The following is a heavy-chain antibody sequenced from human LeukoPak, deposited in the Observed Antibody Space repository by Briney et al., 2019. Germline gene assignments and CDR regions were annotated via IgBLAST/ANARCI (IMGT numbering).Heavy chain of an antibody. CDR1: GFTFSSYS. CDR2: ISSSSSYI. CDR3: ARSASLNDFWSGYFDY. Sequence: GGSLRLSCAASGFTFSSYSMNWVRQAPGKGLEWVSSISSSSSYIYYADSVKGRFTISRDNAKNSLYLQMNSLRAEDTAVYYCARSASLNDFWSGYFDYWGQGTLVTVSS. D-gene: IGHD3-3*01. J-gene: IGHJ4*02. V-gene: IGHV3-21*01.